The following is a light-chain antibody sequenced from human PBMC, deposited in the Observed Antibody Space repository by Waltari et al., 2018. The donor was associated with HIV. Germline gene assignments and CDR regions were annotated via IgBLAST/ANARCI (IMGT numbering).Light chain of an antibody. J-gene: IGLJ3*02. V-gene: IGLV1-47*01. Sequence: QSVLTQPPSASGTPGQRVAISCSGSSSNIGNNFVYWYQHLPGTPPQLLIYRNNPRPSGVPDRFSGSKSVTSASLAISGLRSEDEADYYCTSWDDSLSGWMFGGGTTLTVL. CDR1: SSNIGNNF. CDR3: TSWDDSLSGWM. CDR2: RNN.